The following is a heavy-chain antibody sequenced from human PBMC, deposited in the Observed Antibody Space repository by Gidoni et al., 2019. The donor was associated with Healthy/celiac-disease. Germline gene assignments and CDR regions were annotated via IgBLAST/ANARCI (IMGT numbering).Heavy chain of an antibody. Sequence: QVQLQQWGAGLLKPSETLSLPCAVYGGSFSGYSWRWIRQPPGKGLEGIGEINHSGSTNYNPSLKSRVTISVDTSKNQFSLKLSSVTAADTAVYYCASRGYSSGWSSYWGQGTLVTVSS. CDR2: INHSGST. CDR1: GGSFSGYS. V-gene: IGHV4-34*01. CDR3: ASRGYSSGWSSY. D-gene: IGHD6-19*01. J-gene: IGHJ4*02.